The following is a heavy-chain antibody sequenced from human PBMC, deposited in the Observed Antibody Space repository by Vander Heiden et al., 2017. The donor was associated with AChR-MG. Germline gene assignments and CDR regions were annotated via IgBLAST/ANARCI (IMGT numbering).Heavy chain of an antibody. CDR3: ARGGSGYELDADYYYYYGMDV. J-gene: IGHJ6*02. D-gene: IGHD5-12*01. CDR1: GHSFTSYA. Sequence: VQLLQPGAEVHKPGESLMISCKGSGHSFTSYAIARVRQMHGKGLEWMGVIYPGDSDTSYSPSFQGQVTISADKSISTAYLQWSSLKASDTAMYYCARGGSGYELDADYYYYYGMDVWGQGTTVTVSS. CDR2: IYPGDSDT. V-gene: IGHV5-51*01.